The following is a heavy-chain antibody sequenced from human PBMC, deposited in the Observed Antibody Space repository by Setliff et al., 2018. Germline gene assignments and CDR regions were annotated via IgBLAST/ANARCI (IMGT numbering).Heavy chain of an antibody. Sequence: PSETLSLTCTVSGGSISSYYWSWIRQPPGKGLEWIGYIYYSGSTYYNPSLNSRLTISVDTSKNQFSLRLTSVTAADTAIYYCARVRNTQNGFFDYWSQGTLVTVPQ. J-gene: IGHJ4*02. CDR1: GGSISSYY. V-gene: IGHV4-59*12. D-gene: IGHD1-1*01. CDR3: ARVRNTQNGFFDY. CDR2: IYYSGST.